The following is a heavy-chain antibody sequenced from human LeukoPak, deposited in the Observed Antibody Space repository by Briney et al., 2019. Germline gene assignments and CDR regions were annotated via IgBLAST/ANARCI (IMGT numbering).Heavy chain of an antibody. CDR2: INPNSGGT. V-gene: IGHV1-2*02. J-gene: IGHJ6*02. D-gene: IGHD1-26*01. CDR1: GYTFTGYY. CDR3: AREGSGYYYYYGMDV. Sequence: GASVKVSCKASGYTFTGYYMHWVRQAPGQGLEWMGWINPNSGGTNYAQKFQGRVTMTRDTSISTAYMELSRLRSDDTAVYYCAREGSGYYYYYGMDVWGQGTTVTVSS.